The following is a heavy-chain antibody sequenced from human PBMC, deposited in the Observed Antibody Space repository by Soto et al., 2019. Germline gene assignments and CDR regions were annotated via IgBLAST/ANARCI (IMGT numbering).Heavy chain of an antibody. Sequence: SETLSLTCTVSCGSISSYYWSWIRQPPGKGLEWIGYIYYSGSTNYNPSLKSRVTISVDTSKNQFSLKLSSVTAADTAVYYCARGLSSVYMDVWGQGTTVTVSS. D-gene: IGHD3-22*01. J-gene: IGHJ6*02. CDR2: IYYSGST. CDR1: CGSISSYY. V-gene: IGHV4-59*08. CDR3: ARGLSSVYMDV.